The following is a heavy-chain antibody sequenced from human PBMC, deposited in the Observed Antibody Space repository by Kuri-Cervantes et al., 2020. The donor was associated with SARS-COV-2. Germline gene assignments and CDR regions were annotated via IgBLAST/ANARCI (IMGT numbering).Heavy chain of an antibody. CDR2: ISYDGTSK. CDR3: AKSFDPYNSLSGDYFDY. V-gene: IGHV3-30*18. D-gene: IGHD5-24*01. J-gene: IGHJ4*02. Sequence: LSLTCAASGFTFSTYGMHWVRQAPGKGLEWVAVISYDGTSKYYADSVKGRFTISRDNSKNTLYLQMNSLRPEDTAVYYCAKSFDPYNSLSGDYFDYWGQGTLVTVSS. CDR1: GFTFSTYG.